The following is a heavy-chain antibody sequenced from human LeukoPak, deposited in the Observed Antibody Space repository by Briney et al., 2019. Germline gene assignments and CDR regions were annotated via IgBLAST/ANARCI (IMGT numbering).Heavy chain of an antibody. CDR1: GYTFTSYD. Sequence: ASVKVSCKASGYTFTSYDINWVRQATGRGLEWMGWMNPNSGNTGYAQKFQGRVTMTRNTSISTAYMELSSLRSEDTAVYYCARDITMYYDFWSGYYGGFDPWGQGTLVTVSS. CDR2: MNPNSGNT. CDR3: ARDITMYYDFWSGYYGGFDP. J-gene: IGHJ5*02. D-gene: IGHD3-3*01. V-gene: IGHV1-8*01.